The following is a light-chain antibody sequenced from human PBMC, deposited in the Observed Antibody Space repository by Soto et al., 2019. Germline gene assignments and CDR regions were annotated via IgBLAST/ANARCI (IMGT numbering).Light chain of an antibody. V-gene: IGKV3-20*01. J-gene: IGKJ5*01. CDR2: GAS. CDR3: QQYGSSPRT. CDR1: QSVSGSY. Sequence: EIVLAQSPATLSLSPGERATLSCRASQSVSGSYLAWYQQKPGQAPRLLIYGASSRGTGVPDRFSGSGSGTDFTLTISRLEPEGSAVYYCQQYGSSPRTFGQGTRLEMK.